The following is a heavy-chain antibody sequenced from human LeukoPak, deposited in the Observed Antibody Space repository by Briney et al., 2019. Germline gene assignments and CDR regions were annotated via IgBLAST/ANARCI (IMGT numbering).Heavy chain of an antibody. J-gene: IGHJ3*02. CDR1: GFTFSNYG. CDR2: ISYDGSNK. CDR3: ARDVSGWYHAFDI. D-gene: IGHD6-19*01. Sequence: GGSLRLSCAASGFTFSNYGMHWVRQAPGKGLEWVAVISYDGSNKYYTDSVKGRFTISRDNAKNSLYLQMNSLRAEDTALYYCARDVSGWYHAFDIWGQGTMVTVSS. V-gene: IGHV3-30*03.